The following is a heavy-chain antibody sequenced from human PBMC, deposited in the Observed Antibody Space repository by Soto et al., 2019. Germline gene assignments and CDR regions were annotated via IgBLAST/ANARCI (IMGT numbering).Heavy chain of an antibody. D-gene: IGHD5-12*01. CDR2: IIPIFGTA. Sequence: ASVKVSCKASGGTFSSYAISWVRQAPGQGLEWMGGIIPIFGTANYAQKFQGRVTITADESTSTAYMELSSLRSEDTAVYYCARVIQRRGSNLNAFDICGQGTMVTVSS. CDR1: GGTFSSYA. CDR3: ARVIQRRGSNLNAFDI. J-gene: IGHJ3*02. V-gene: IGHV1-69*13.